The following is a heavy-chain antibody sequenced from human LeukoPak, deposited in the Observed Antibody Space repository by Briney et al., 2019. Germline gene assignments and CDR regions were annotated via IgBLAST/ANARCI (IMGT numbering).Heavy chain of an antibody. V-gene: IGHV4-34*01. CDR1: GGSFSGYY. D-gene: IGHD5-18*01. J-gene: IGHJ5*02. CDR2: INHSGST. CDR3: ASRPRGYSYGHSLLRFDP. Sequence: SETLSLTCAVYGGSFSGYYWSWIRQPPGKGLEWIGEINHSGSTNYNPSLKSRVTISVDTSKNQFSLKLSSVTAADTAVYYCASRPRGYSYGHSLLRFDPWGQGTLVTVSS.